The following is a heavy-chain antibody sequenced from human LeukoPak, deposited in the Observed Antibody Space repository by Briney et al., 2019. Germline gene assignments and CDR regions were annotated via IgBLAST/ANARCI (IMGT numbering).Heavy chain of an antibody. CDR1: GFTFSRYG. D-gene: IGHD3-10*02. Sequence: GGTLRLSCAASGFTFSRYGMSWVRQAAGKGLEWVSYISSSGSTIYYADSVKGRFTISRDNAKNSLYLQMNSLRAEDTAVYYCAELGITMIGGVWGKGTTVTISS. V-gene: IGHV3-48*03. J-gene: IGHJ6*04. CDR2: ISSSGSTI. CDR3: AELGITMIGGV.